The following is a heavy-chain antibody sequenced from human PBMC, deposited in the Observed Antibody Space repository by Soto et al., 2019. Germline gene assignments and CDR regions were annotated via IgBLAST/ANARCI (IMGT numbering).Heavy chain of an antibody. CDR1: GYTFTSYG. Sequence: QVQLVQSGAEVKKPGASVKVSCKASGYTFTSYGISWVRQAPGQGLEWMGWISAYNGNTNYAQKLQGRVTMTTDTSTSTAYMELRSLRSHDTAVYYCARVVVIVVVPAAINWFDPWGQGTLVTVSS. V-gene: IGHV1-18*01. CDR2: ISAYNGNT. D-gene: IGHD2-2*01. CDR3: ARVVVIVVVPAAINWFDP. J-gene: IGHJ5*02.